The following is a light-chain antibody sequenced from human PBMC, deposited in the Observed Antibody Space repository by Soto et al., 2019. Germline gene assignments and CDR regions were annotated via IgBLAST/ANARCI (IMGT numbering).Light chain of an antibody. CDR1: SSNIGSNY. Sequence: QSALTQPPSASGTPGQRVTISCSGSSSNIGSNYAYWYQQLPGTAPKLLIYRNNQRPSGVPDRFSGSKSGTSASLAISGLRSEDEADYYCAAWDDSLSGVVFGGGTKLTVL. V-gene: IGLV1-47*01. CDR3: AAWDDSLSGVV. CDR2: RNN. J-gene: IGLJ2*01.